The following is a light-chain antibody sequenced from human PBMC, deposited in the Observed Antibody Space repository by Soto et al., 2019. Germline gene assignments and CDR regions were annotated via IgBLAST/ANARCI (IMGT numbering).Light chain of an antibody. Sequence: DIQMTQSPSSVSASVGDRVTITCRARQDISRWLAWYQQKPGKAPRLLIYDASNLESGVPSRFSGSGSGTDVSITISSLQPEDSSTYYCQQNNICHRTFGRGTKVEVK. CDR1: QDISRW. CDR2: DAS. J-gene: IGKJ1*01. CDR3: QQNNICHRT. V-gene: IGKV1-12*01.